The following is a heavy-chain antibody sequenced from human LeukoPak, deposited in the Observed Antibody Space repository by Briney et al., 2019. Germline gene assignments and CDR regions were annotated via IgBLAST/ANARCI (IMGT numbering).Heavy chain of an antibody. CDR2: ISGSGGST. V-gene: IGHV3-23*01. CDR3: AKNPYYDFWSGYPPLDY. CDR1: GFTFSSYA. J-gene: IGHJ4*02. D-gene: IGHD3-3*01. Sequence: PGGSLRLSCAASGFTFSSYAMSWVRQAPGKGLEWVSAISGSGGSTYYADSVKGRFTISRDNSKNTLYLQMNSLRAEDTAVYYCAKNPYYDFWSGYPPLDYWGQGTLVTVSS.